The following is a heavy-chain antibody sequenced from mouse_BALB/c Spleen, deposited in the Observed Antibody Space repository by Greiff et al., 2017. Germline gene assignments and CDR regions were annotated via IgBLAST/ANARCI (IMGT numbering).Heavy chain of an antibody. Sequence: VMLVESGPGLVQPSQSLSITCTVSGFSLTSYGVHWVRQSPGKGLEWLGVIWSGGSTDYNAAFKSRLSISKDNSKSQVFFKMNSLQANDTAIYYCARGYRNYAMDYWGQGTSVTVSS. D-gene: IGHD2-12*01. J-gene: IGHJ4*01. V-gene: IGHV2-2*02. CDR1: GFSLTSYG. CDR3: ARGYRNYAMDY. CDR2: IWSGGST.